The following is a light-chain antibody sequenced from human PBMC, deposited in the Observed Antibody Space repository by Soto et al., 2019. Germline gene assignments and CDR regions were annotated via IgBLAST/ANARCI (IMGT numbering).Light chain of an antibody. CDR3: QQYNNWPPLT. CDR2: GAS. Sequence: EIVMTQSPATLSLSPGERATLSCRSSQSVSSSYLSWYQQKPGQAPRLLIYGASTRATGIPAGFSGSGSGREFTLTISSLQSEDFAVYYCQQYNNWPPLTFGGGTKVDIK. J-gene: IGKJ4*01. V-gene: IGKV3D-7*01. CDR1: QSVSSSY.